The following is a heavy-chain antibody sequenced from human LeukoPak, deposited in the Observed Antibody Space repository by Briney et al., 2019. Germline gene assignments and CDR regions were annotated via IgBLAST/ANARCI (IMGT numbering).Heavy chain of an antibody. CDR3: AKVNDYIWGSYRHNWFDP. D-gene: IGHD3-16*02. J-gene: IGHJ5*02. CDR1: GFTVSSNY. Sequence: PGGSLRLSCAASGFTVSSNYMSWVRQAPGKGLEWVSVIYSGGSTYYADSVKGRFTISRDNSKNTLYLQMNSLRAEDTAVYYCAKVNDYIWGSYRHNWFDPWGQGTLVTVSS. CDR2: IYSGGST. V-gene: IGHV3-66*01.